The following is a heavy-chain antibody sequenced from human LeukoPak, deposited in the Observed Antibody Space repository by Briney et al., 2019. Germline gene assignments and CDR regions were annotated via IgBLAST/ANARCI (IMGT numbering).Heavy chain of an antibody. CDR2: IIPILDIA. D-gene: IGHD3-16*01. J-gene: IGHJ4*02. Sequence: SVKVSCKASGGTFSGYAISWVRQAPGQGLEWMGRIIPILDIANYAQMFQGRVTITADKSTSTAYMELSSLRSEDTAVYYCAKEAHYDYVWRSYKHRSYYFDYWGQGTLVTVSS. CDR3: AKEAHYDYVWRSYKHRSYYFDY. V-gene: IGHV1-69*04. CDR1: GGTFSGYA.